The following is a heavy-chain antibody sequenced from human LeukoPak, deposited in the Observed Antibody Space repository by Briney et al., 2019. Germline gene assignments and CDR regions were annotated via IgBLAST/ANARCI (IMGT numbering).Heavy chain of an antibody. CDR1: GGSISSYY. D-gene: IGHD3-10*01. CDR2: IYYTGST. V-gene: IGHV4-59*01. Sequence: SQTLSLTCTVSGGSISSYYWSWIRQPPGKGLEWIGYIYYTGSTNYNPSLKRRVTISVDTFKNQFSLKLNSVTAADTAVYYCAGGVTIVRGTSKHFDYWGQGTLVTVSS. CDR3: AGGVTIVRGTSKHFDY. J-gene: IGHJ4*02.